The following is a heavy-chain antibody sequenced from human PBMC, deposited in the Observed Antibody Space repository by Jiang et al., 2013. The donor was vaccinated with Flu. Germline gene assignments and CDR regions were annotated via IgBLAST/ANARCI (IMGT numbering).Heavy chain of an antibody. J-gene: IGHJ5*02. CDR1: GGSFNGYS. CDR2: INHSGRS. CDR3: ARPKFITIFGPSSIFDP. Sequence: RLLKPSETLSLTCAVYGGSFNGYSWSWIRQSPGKGLEWIGDINHSGRSNYNPSFKSRVSLSVDTSKNQFSLNLTSVTAADTAVYYCARPKFITIFGPSSIFDPWGQGTLVTVSS. D-gene: IGHD3-9*01. V-gene: IGHV4-34*01.